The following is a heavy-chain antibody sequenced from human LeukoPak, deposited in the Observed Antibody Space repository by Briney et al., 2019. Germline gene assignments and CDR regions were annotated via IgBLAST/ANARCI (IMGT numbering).Heavy chain of an antibody. Sequence: GGSLRLSCAASGFTVSSNYMSWVRQAPGKGLEWVSVIYSGGSTYYADSVKGRFTISRDNSKNTLYLQMNSLRAEDTAVYYCARNEGYCSGGSCYPYYYYYYYMDVWGKGTTVTVSS. V-gene: IGHV3-53*05. CDR3: ARNEGYCSGGSCYPYYYYYYYMDV. CDR1: GFTVSSNY. CDR2: IYSGGST. J-gene: IGHJ6*03. D-gene: IGHD2-15*01.